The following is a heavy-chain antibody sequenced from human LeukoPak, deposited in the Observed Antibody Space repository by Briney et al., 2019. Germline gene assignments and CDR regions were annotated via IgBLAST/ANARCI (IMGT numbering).Heavy chain of an antibody. Sequence: PGGSLRLSCAASGFTFSDFWMAWVRQAPGRGLEWVANIKPVGSQKYYVGSVKGRFSISRDNAENSLYLQMNSLRAEDTAVYYCANSGWSLRDYWGQGTLVTVSS. J-gene: IGHJ4*02. CDR1: GFTFSDFW. CDR2: IKPVGSQK. CDR3: ANSGWSLRDY. V-gene: IGHV3-7*01. D-gene: IGHD6-19*01.